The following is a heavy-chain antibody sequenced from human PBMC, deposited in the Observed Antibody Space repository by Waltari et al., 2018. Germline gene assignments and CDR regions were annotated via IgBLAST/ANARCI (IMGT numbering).Heavy chain of an antibody. V-gene: IGHV3-30*02. D-gene: IGHD6-6*01. Sequence: QIQLVESGGAGVQPGGSLRPPCAATGVPFSRYVMSWVRPAPGKGLEWVASSRHDGSIKNYGDSVKGRFAISRDNSKNTLYLQMNSLRAEDTAVYYCARGFDEQLPPCPDYWGQGTLVTVSS. CDR1: GVPFSRYV. J-gene: IGHJ4*02. CDR3: ARGFDEQLPPCPDY. CDR2: SRHDGSIK.